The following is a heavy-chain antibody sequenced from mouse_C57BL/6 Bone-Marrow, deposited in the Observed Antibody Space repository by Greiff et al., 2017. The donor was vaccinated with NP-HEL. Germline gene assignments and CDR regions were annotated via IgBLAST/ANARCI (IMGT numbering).Heavy chain of an antibody. Sequence: EVQGVESGAELVKPGASVKLSCTASGFNINDYYMHWVKQRTEQGLEWIGRIDPEDGETKYAPKFQGKATITADTSSNTAYLQHSSLTSEDTAVYYCALTYYYGSSYDAMDYWGQGTSVTVSS. J-gene: IGHJ4*01. V-gene: IGHV14-2*01. D-gene: IGHD1-1*01. CDR3: ALTYYYGSSYDAMDY. CDR2: IDPEDGET. CDR1: GFNINDYY.